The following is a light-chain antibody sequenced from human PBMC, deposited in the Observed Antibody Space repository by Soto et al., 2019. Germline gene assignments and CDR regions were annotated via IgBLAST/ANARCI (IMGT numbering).Light chain of an antibody. CDR3: SSYAASNNFYFV. CDR1: SSDVGGYNY. Sequence: QSVLTQPPSASGSPGQSVTISCTGTSSDVGGYNYVSWYQQYPGRAPKLMIYEVTKRPSGVPDRFSGYKSGNTASLTVSGLQAEDEAEYYCSSYAASNNFYFVFGGGTKLTVL. CDR2: EVT. V-gene: IGLV2-8*01. J-gene: IGLJ3*02.